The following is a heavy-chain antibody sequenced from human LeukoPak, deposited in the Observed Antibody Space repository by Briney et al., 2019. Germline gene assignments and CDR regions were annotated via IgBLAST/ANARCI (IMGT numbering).Heavy chain of an antibody. CDR3: ARAAYYRFDY. CDR1: GFTFSSYW. V-gene: IGHV3-7*05. J-gene: IGHJ4*02. D-gene: IGHD3-9*01. CDR2: IKQDGSEK. Sequence: QPGGSLSLSCAASGFTFSSYWMSWVRQAPGKGPEWVANIKQDGSEKYYVDSVKGRFTISRDNAKNSLYLQMNSLRAEDTAVYYCARAAYYRFDYWGQGTLVTVPS.